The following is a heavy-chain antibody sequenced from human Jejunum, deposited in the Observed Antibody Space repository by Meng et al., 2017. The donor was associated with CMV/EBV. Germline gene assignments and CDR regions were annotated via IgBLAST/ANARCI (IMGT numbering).Heavy chain of an antibody. CDR3: ARGMIAAYNYAMDV. D-gene: IGHD2-21*01. CDR1: GFTLSGHW. J-gene: IGHJ6*02. CDR2: INGDGSAT. V-gene: IGHV3-74*01. Sequence: SGFTLSGHWMHWVRQVPGKGLVWVSRINGDGSATNSADSVKGRFTISRDNAKNTLYLQMNSLRAEDTAVYYCARGMIAAYNYAMDVWGQGTTVTVSS.